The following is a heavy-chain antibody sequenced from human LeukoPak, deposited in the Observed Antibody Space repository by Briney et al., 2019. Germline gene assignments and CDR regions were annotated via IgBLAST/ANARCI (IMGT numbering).Heavy chain of an antibody. CDR2: IRYDGSIK. D-gene: IGHD3-3*01. Sequence: GGSLRLSCAASGFTFTSYALSGGRRAPGKGLEGGAFIRYDGSIKYYARSVKGRFTISRDNSKNALYLKMTSLRAEDTAVYYCAKDGPKLRFLEWLLRNWYFDLWGRGTLVTVSS. J-gene: IGHJ2*01. CDR3: AKDGPKLRFLEWLLRNWYFDL. CDR1: GFTFTSYA. V-gene: IGHV3-30*02.